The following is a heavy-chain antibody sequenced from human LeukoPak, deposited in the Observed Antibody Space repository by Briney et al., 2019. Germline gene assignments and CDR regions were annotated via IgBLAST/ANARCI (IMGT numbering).Heavy chain of an antibody. CDR3: AREGAQLFYDSSGYYSDY. V-gene: IGHV4-30-4*01. J-gene: IGHJ4*02. Sequence: PSETLSLTCTVSGGSISSGDYYWSWIRQPPGKGLEWIGYIYYSGSTYYNPSLKSRVTISVDTSKNQFSLKLSSVTAADTAVYYCAREGAQLFYDSSGYYSDYWGQGTLVTVSS. CDR2: IYYSGST. D-gene: IGHD3-22*01. CDR1: GGSISSGDYY.